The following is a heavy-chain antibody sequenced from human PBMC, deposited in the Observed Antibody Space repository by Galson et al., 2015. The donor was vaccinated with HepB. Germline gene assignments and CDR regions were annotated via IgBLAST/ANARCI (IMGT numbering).Heavy chain of an antibody. J-gene: IGHJ4*01. CDR1: GFTFRNYY. V-gene: IGHV3-23*01. CDR3: AKVFPEKTDGWYRQALYYFDS. CDR2: ITPSGDNS. D-gene: IGHD6-19*01. Sequence: SLRLSCAASGFTFRNYYMTWVRQAPGKGLEWVSAITPSGDNSCSADSLKGRFTISRDNSKNTVFLQMNSLRADDTAIYFCAKVFPEKTDGWYRQALYYFDSWGHGTRVTVSS.